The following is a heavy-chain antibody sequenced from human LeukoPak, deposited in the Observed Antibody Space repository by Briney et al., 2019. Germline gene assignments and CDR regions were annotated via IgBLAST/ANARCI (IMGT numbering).Heavy chain of an antibody. CDR1: GFTFDGYA. D-gene: IGHD2-2*01. CDR2: ISGDAGST. Sequence: PGGSLRLSCAASGFTFDGYAMHWVRPAPGTGLEWVSLISGDAGSTYYADSVRGRFSISRDNSKNSLYLQMNSLRTEDTALYYCAKDIAYCSSTSCSMFDDAFDIWGQGTMVTVSS. CDR3: AKDIAYCSSTSCSMFDDAFDI. J-gene: IGHJ3*02. V-gene: IGHV3-43*02.